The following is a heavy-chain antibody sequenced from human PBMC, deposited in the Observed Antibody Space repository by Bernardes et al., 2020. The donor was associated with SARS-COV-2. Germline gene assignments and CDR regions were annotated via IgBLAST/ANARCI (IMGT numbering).Heavy chain of an antibody. D-gene: IGHD2-21*02. CDR1: GFSFRRPA. V-gene: IGHV3-23*01. Sequence: VGPLILSCVGSGFSFRRPAMGWARQAPGRGLEWVSGVTGDGGIIFYADSVKGRFTISKDSSRNTVYLQVNSLTAEDTAMYYCARDFVVGDDLWYFDVWGRGTPVIGSP. J-gene: IGHJ2*01. CDR3: ARDFVVGDDLWYFDV. CDR2: VTGDGGII.